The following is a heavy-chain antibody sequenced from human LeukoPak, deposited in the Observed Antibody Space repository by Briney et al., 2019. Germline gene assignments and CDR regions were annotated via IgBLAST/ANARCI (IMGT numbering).Heavy chain of an antibody. Sequence: ASVKVSCKASGYTFTRYYMHWVRQAPGQGFEWIGITNPSGGSTSYAQKFQGRVTMTRDMSTSTVYMELSSLRSENTAVYYCARLSWHSYYMDVWGKGTTVTISS. CDR3: ARLSWHSYYMDV. CDR1: GYTFTRYY. J-gene: IGHJ6*03. CDR2: TNPSGGST. V-gene: IGHV1-46*01. D-gene: IGHD3-10*01.